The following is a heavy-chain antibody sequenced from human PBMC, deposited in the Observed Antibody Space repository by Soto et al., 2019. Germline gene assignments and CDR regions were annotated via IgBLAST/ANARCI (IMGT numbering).Heavy chain of an antibody. D-gene: IGHD3-9*01. J-gene: IGHJ4*02. V-gene: IGHV5-51*01. Sequence: LGESLKISCEASGYSFSTNRIGWVRQMPGKGLEWMGIIYPGDSDTRYSPAFQGQVTISADKSTRTAFLQWTSLKASDTAMYYCASGLGYYFNFWGQGTLVTVSS. CDR2: IYPGDSDT. CDR1: GYSFSTNR. CDR3: ASGLGYYFNF.